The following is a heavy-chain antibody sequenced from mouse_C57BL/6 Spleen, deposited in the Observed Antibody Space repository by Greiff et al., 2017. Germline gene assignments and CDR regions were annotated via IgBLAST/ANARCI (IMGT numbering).Heavy chain of an antibody. CDR3: TREDGYKRYFDV. CDR2: IDPETGGT. D-gene: IGHD2-3*01. Sequence: ESGAELVRPGASVTLSCKASGYTFTDYEMHWVKQTPVHGLEWIGAIDPETGGTAYNQKFKGKAILTADKSSSTAYMELRSLTSEDSAVYYCTREDGYKRYFDVWGTGTTVTVSS. J-gene: IGHJ1*03. CDR1: GYTFTDYE. V-gene: IGHV1-15*01.